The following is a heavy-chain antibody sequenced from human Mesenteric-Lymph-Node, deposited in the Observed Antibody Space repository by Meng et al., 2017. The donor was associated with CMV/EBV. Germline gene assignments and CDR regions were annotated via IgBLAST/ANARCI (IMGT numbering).Heavy chain of an antibody. V-gene: IGHV3-64*02. CDR1: GFTFSSYA. Sequence: GESLKISCAAFGFTFSSYAMHWVRQAPGKGLEYVSAISTNGGSTYYADSVKGRFTISRDNSKNTLYLQMGSLRAEDMAVYYCARDRGSYPYYFDYWGQGTLVTVSS. D-gene: IGHD1-26*01. CDR2: ISTNGGST. CDR3: ARDRGSYPYYFDY. J-gene: IGHJ4*02.